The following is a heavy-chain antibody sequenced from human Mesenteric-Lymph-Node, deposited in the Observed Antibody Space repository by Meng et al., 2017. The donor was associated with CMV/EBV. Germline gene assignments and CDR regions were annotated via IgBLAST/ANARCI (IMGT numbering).Heavy chain of an antibody. D-gene: IGHD2-2*02. CDR2: IRYDGSNK. CDR1: GFTFSSYG. J-gene: IGHJ4*02. Sequence: GGSLRLSCAASGFTFSSYGMHWVRQAPGKGLEWVAFIRYDGSNKYYADSVKGRFTISRDNSKNTLYLQMNSLRAEDTAVYYCAKPISIVVVPAAIGKWGQGTLVTVSS. CDR3: AKPISIVVVPAAIGK. V-gene: IGHV3-30*02.